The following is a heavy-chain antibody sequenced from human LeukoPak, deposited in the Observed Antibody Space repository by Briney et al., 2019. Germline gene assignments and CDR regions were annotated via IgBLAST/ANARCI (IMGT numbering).Heavy chain of an antibody. CDR3: ARGRGSTSYWDY. CDR2: IIPIFGTA. D-gene: IGHD2-2*01. CDR1: GGTFSSYA. V-gene: IGHV1-69*13. Sequence: ASVTVSCKASGGTFSSYAISWVRQAPGQGLEWMGGIIPIFGTANYAQKFRGRVTITADESTSTAYMELSSLRSEDTAVYYCARGRGSTSYWDYWGQGTLVTVSS. J-gene: IGHJ4*02.